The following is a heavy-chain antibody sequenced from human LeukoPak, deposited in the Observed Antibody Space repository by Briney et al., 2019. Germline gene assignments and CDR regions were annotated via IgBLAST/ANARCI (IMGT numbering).Heavy chain of an antibody. D-gene: IGHD6-13*01. CDR3: ARGTLKAAATDFDY. J-gene: IGHJ4*02. Sequence: GGSLRLSCAASGFTFDDYGMSWVRQAPGKGLEWVSGINWNGGSAGYADSVKGRFTISRDNAKNSLYLQMNSLRAEDTALYYCARGTLKAAATDFDYWGQGTLVTVSS. V-gene: IGHV3-20*04. CDR1: GFTFDDYG. CDR2: INWNGGSA.